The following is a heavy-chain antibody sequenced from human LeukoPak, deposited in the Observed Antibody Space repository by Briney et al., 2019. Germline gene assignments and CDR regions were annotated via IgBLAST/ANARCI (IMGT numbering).Heavy chain of an antibody. CDR1: GYTFTSYG. J-gene: IGHJ6*03. CDR3: ARDIVDIVATIDSTSYYYYYYMDV. Sequence: GASVKVSCKASGYTFTSYGISWVRQAPGQGLEWMGWISAYNGNTNYAQKFQGRVTITRNTSISTAYMELSSLRSEDTAVYYCARDIVDIVATIDSTSYYYYYYMDVWGKGTTVTVSS. V-gene: IGHV1-18*01. D-gene: IGHD5-12*01. CDR2: ISAYNGNT.